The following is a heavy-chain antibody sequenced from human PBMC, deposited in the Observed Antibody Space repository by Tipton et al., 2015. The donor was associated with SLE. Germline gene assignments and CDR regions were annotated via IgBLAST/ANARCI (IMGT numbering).Heavy chain of an antibody. V-gene: IGHV3-23*01. CDR1: GFTFSSYT. CDR3: AKKKYSGSYYYYGLDV. D-gene: IGHD1-26*01. J-gene: IGHJ6*02. CDR2: ITGSGGGT. Sequence: SGFTFSSYTMNWVRQAPGKGLEWVSAITGSGGGTYYADSAKGRFTVSRDNSKNTLYLQMNGLRADDTAVFYCAKKKYSGSYYYYGLDVWGQGTTVTVSS.